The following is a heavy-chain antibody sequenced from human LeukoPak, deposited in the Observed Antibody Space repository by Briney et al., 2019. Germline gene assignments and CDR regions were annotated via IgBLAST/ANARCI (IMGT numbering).Heavy chain of an antibody. Sequence: GASVKVSCKASGYIFTSYYMYWVRQAPGKGREWMGIINPRGGSIRYAQKFQGRVTMTRDTSTSTVYMELSSLRSEDTAVYYCARGRNYYDSSRYYYEGDAFDIWGQGTMVTVSS. J-gene: IGHJ3*02. CDR1: GYIFTSYY. V-gene: IGHV1-46*01. CDR3: ARGRNYYDSSRYYYEGDAFDI. D-gene: IGHD3-22*01. CDR2: INPRGGSI.